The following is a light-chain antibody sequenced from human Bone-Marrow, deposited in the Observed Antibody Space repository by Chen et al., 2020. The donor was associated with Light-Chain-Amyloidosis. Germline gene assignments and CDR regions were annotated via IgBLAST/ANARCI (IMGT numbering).Light chain of an antibody. V-gene: IGLV2-14*01. J-gene: IGLJ1*01. CDR1: SGNVGTYNY. CDR2: AVS. CDR3: SSFTSSSSYV. Sequence: SALTQPAPVSGPPGKSTTISCPGNSGNVGTYNYVSWSQQHPDKAPKVMIYAVSNRPSGDSNRFSGSKSGNTASLTISGLQAEDEADYYCSSFTSSSSYVFGPGTKVTVL.